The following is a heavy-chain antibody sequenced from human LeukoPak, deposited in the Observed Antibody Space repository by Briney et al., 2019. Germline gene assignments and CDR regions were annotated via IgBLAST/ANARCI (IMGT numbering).Heavy chain of an antibody. Sequence: PGGSLRLSCAASGFTFNTAWMAWVRQAPGKGLEWIGRIYTSGSTNYNPSLKSRVTMSVDTSKNQFSLKLSSVTAADTAVYYCASTYPSDYWGQGTLVTVSS. CDR3: ASTYPSDY. CDR1: GFTFNTAW. V-gene: IGHV4-4*07. J-gene: IGHJ4*02. CDR2: IYTSGST.